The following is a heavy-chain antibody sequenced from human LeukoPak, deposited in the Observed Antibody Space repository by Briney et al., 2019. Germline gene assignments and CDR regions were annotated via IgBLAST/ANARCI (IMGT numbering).Heavy chain of an antibody. J-gene: IGHJ4*02. CDR1: GYTFTSYG. CDR3: ARDPTLSGSYYGVFDY. CDR2: ISAYNGNT. V-gene: IGHV1-18*01. Sequence: ASVKVSCKASGYTFTSYGICWVRQAPGQGLEWMGWISAYNGNTNYAQKLQGRVTMTTDTSTSTAYMELRSLRSDDTAVYHCARDPTLSGSYYGVFDYWGQGTLVTVSS. D-gene: IGHD1-26*01.